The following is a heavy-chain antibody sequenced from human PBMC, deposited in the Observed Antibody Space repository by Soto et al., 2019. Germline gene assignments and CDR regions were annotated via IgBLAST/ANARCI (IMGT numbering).Heavy chain of an antibody. CDR1: GGSVSIYY. D-gene: IGHD2-21*02. Sequence: SERMSLASAVYGGSVSIYYCGWIRQPPGKGLGWIGEINYSGSTNYNPSLKSRVTMSLDTSKNQFSLKLSSVTAADTAVYYCAREGGRLRWNVVTAIAYRDSGYYFDFWGQGALVTVSS. CDR3: AREGGRLRWNVVTAIAYRDSGYYFDF. CDR2: INYSGST. J-gene: IGHJ4*02. V-gene: IGHV4-34*01.